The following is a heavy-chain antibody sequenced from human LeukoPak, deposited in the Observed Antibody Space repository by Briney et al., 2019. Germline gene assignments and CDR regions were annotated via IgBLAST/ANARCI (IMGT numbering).Heavy chain of an antibody. CDR1: GFTFSSHG. V-gene: IGHV3-23*01. J-gene: IGHJ4*02. D-gene: IGHD5-12*01. Sequence: GGSLRLSCAASGFTFSSHGMNWVRQAPGKGLEWVSGISGSGVITYYADSVKGRFTISRDNSKDTLGLQMNSLRAEDTAVYYCAKDDAWVRYQDWGQGTLVTVSS. CDR2: ISGSGVIT. CDR3: AKDDAWVRYQD.